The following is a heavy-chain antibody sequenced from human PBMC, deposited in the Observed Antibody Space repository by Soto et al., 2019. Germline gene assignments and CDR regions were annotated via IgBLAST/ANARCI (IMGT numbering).Heavy chain of an antibody. CDR3: AKLGSSSWYGYFQH. Sequence: GGSLRLSCAASGFTFSKSPMVWVRQAPGKGLEWVTAITSSGGSTWYAESVKGRFTISRDNSKNSLYLQMNSLRAEDTALYYCAKLGSSSWYGYFQHWGQGTLVTVSS. CDR1: GFTFSKSP. V-gene: IGHV3-23*01. J-gene: IGHJ1*01. CDR2: ITSSGGST. D-gene: IGHD6-13*01.